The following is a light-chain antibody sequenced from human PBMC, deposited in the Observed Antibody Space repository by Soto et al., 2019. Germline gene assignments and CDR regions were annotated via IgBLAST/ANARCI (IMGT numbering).Light chain of an antibody. J-gene: IGKJ5*01. CDR2: DAS. CDR1: QSVSSY. CDR3: QQRSNWPPIT. V-gene: IGKV3-11*01. Sequence: DIVLTQSPGTLSLPPGERATLSCRASQSVSSYLAWYQQKPGQAPRLLIYDASNRATGIPARFSGSGSGTDFTLTISSLEPEDFAVYYCQQRSNWPPITFGQGTRLEIK.